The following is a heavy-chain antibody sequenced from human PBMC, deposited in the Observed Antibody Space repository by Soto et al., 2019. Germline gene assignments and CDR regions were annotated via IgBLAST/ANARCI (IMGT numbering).Heavy chain of an antibody. J-gene: IGHJ3*02. CDR1: GFTFSNAW. D-gene: IGHD3-10*01. V-gene: IGHV3-15*01. Sequence: EVQLVESGGGLVKPGGSLRLSCAASGFTFSNAWMSWVRQAPGKGLEWVGRIKSKTDGGTTYYAAPVKGRFTISRDDSKNTLYLQMNSLKTEDTAVYYCTTNSDGETFDIWGQGTMVTVSS. CDR3: TTNSDGETFDI. CDR2: IKSKTDGGTT.